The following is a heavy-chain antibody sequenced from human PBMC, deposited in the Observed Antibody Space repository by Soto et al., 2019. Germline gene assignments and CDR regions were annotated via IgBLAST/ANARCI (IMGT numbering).Heavy chain of an antibody. D-gene: IGHD6-19*01. Sequence: ASVKVSCKASGYTFTSYAMHWVRQAPGQRLEWMGWINAGNGNTKYSQKFQGRVTITRDTSASTAYMELSSLRSEDTAVYFCARAVAVPADFDYWGQGTLVTVS. CDR3: ARAVAVPADFDY. J-gene: IGHJ4*02. V-gene: IGHV1-3*01. CDR2: INAGNGNT. CDR1: GYTFTSYA.